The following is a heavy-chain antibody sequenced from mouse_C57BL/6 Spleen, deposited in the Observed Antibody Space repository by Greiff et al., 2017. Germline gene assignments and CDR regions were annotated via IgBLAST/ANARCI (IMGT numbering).Heavy chain of an antibody. D-gene: IGHD2-1*01. CDR3: AKSYYGNYGAMDY. CDR2: IWRGGST. CDR1: GFSLTSYG. V-gene: IGHV2-5*01. Sequence: VQLQQSGPGLVQPSQCLSITCTVSGFSLTSYGVHWVRQSPGKGLAWLGVIWRGGSTDYNAAFMSRLSITKDNSKSQVFLKRNSLQADDTAIYYCAKSYYGNYGAMDYWGQGTSVTVSS. J-gene: IGHJ4*01.